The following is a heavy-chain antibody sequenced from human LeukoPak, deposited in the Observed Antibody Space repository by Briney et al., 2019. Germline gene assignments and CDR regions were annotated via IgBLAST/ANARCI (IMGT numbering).Heavy chain of an antibody. V-gene: IGHV1-2*02. CDR1: GYTFTAYY. CDR2: FNPNSGGT. D-gene: IGHD3-22*01. Sequence: ASVKVSCKASGYTFTAYYIHWVRQAPGQGLEWMGWFNPNSGGTNYAQEFQGRVTMTRDTSISTAYMELSRLRSDDTAVYYCAIEYYFEKSGYYGVGDYWGQGTLVTVSS. CDR3: AIEYYFEKSGYYGVGDY. J-gene: IGHJ4*02.